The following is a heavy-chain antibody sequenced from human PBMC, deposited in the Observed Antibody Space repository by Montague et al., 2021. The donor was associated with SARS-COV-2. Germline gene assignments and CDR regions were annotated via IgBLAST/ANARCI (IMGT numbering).Heavy chain of an antibody. V-gene: IGHV4-38-2*02. CDR1: GYFIGTGYY. J-gene: IGHJ4*02. Sequence: SETLSLTCSVSGYFIGTGYYWGWIRQSPGKELEWIVSNYLHGNAYYNPSLNSRVTISLDTSNNQFSLILTSVTTSATAVYYCARGRVTRAGFDYWGQGIRVTVSS. D-gene: IGHD2-21*02. CDR2: NYLHGNA. CDR3: ARGRVTRAGFDY.